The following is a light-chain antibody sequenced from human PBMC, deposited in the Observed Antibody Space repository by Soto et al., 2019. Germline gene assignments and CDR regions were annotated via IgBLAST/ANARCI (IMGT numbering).Light chain of an antibody. V-gene: IGKV2-28*01. J-gene: IGKJ3*01. CDR1: QSLLHSNGYNY. Sequence: DIVMTQSPLSLPVTPGEPASISCRSSQSLLHSNGYNYLDWYLQKPGQSPQLLIYLGSNRASGVPDRFSGSGSGKDYTLKISRVEAEDVGVYYCMQGLRPPLFTFGPGTKVDI. CDR3: MQGLRPPLFT. CDR2: LGS.